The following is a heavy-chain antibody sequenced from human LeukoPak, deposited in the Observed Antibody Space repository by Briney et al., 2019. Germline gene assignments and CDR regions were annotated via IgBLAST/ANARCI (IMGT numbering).Heavy chain of an antibody. J-gene: IGHJ4*02. V-gene: IGHV4-31*03. CDR1: GGSISSGGYY. Sequence: PSQTLSLTCTVSGGSISSGGYYWSWIRQHPGKGLEWIGYIYYSGSTYYNPSLKSRVTISVDTSKNQFSLKLSSVTAADTAVYFCARDEGGRHYYGSGSRVYWGQGTLVTVSS. CDR3: ARDEGGRHYYGSGSRVY. D-gene: IGHD3-10*01. CDR2: IYYSGST.